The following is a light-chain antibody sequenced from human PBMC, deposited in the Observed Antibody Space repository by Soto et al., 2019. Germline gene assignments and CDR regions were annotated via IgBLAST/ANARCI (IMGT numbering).Light chain of an antibody. CDR3: SAWDDSLNGVI. CDR2: SNN. J-gene: IGLJ2*01. Sequence: QSVLTQPPSASGTPGQRVTISCSGSSSNIGSNAVIWYQQLPGTAPKLLIYSNNQRPSWVPDRFSGSKSGTSASLAISGLQSEDEADYYCSAWDDSLNGVIFGGGTKLTVL. V-gene: IGLV1-44*01. CDR1: SSNIGSNA.